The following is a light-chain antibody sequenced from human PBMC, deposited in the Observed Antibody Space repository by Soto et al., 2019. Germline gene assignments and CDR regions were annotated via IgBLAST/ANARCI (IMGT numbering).Light chain of an antibody. CDR2: GAS. J-gene: IGKJ1*01. CDR1: QTVSNNY. V-gene: IGKV3-20*01. CDR3: QQYASSRT. Sequence: EILLTQSPGTLSLSQGERATLSCRASQTVSNNYLAWYQQKPGQAPRLFIYGASTRATGIPDRFSGSGSGTDFTLTISRLEPEDFAVYYCQQYASSRTFGQGTKVDIK.